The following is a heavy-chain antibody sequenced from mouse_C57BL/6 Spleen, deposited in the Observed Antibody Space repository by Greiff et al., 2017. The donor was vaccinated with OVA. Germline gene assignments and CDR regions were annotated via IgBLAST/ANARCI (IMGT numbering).Heavy chain of an antibody. J-gene: IGHJ1*03. Sequence: QVQLKESGPGLVQPSQSLSITCTVSGFSLTSYGVHWVRQSPGKGLEWLGVIWSGGSTDYNAAFISRLSISKDNSKSQVFFKMNSLQADDTAIYYCARGGGWLLRWYFDVWGTGTTVTVSS. V-gene: IGHV2-2*01. D-gene: IGHD2-3*01. CDR3: ARGGGWLLRWYFDV. CDR1: GFSLTSYG. CDR2: IWSGGST.